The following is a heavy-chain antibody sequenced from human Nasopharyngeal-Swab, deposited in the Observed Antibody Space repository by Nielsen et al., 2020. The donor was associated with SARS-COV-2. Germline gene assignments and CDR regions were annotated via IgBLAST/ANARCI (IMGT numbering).Heavy chain of an antibody. CDR2: IYNGGST. Sequence: ESLKISCAASGFTVSSYYMNWVRQAPGKGLEWVSVIYNGGSTYYADSVKGRFTISRHNSKHTLYLQMNSLRAEDTAVYYFARQGPHYYYYGMDVWGQGTTVTVSS. CDR3: ARQGPHYYYYGMDV. CDR1: GFTVSSYY. V-gene: IGHV3-53*04. J-gene: IGHJ6*02.